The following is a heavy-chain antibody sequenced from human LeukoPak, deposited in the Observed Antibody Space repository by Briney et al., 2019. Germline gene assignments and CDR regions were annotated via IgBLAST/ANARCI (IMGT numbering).Heavy chain of an antibody. CDR3: ARAPAAGDYYGMDV. J-gene: IGHJ6*02. D-gene: IGHD6-13*01. V-gene: IGHV4-59*01. Sequence: SETLSLTCTVSGGSISNYYWSWIRQPSGKGLEWIGYIYYSGSTDYNPSLKSRVAISVDTSKNQFCLRLSSVTAADTAVYYCARAPAAGDYYGMDVWGQGTTVTASS. CDR2: IYYSGST. CDR1: GGSISNYY.